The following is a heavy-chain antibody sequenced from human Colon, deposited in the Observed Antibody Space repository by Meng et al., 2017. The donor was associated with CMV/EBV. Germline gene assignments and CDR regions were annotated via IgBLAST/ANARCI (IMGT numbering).Heavy chain of an antibody. D-gene: IGHD6-6*01. Sequence: QVQLVQSGTEVKKPXXSVKVXCEASGYTFTDYYMHWVRQAPGHGLEWMGWINPNTGDTHYAQKFQGRVTMTRDTSITTVYMDLSRLTSDDTAVYYCARDGTAATRQRGFGYWGQGTLVTVSS. CDR1: GYTFTDYY. V-gene: IGHV1-2*02. J-gene: IGHJ4*02. CDR2: INPNTGDT. CDR3: ARDGTAATRQRGFGY.